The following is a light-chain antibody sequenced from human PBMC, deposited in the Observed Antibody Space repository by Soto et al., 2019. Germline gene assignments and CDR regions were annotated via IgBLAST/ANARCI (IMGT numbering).Light chain of an antibody. Sequence: QSALTQPPSASGTPGQRVTISCSGSSSKIGSNYVYWYQQLPGTAPKLLIYRNNQRPSGVPDRFSGSKSGTSASLALCGFRSEDEADYYCEAWDDSLSGSYVFGTGTKVTFL. CDR3: EAWDDSLSGSYV. J-gene: IGLJ1*01. CDR2: RNN. CDR1: SSKIGSNY. V-gene: IGLV1-47*01.